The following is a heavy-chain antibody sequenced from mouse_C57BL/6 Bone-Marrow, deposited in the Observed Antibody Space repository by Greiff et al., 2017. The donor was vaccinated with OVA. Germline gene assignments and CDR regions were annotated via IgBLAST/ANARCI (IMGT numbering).Heavy chain of an antibody. D-gene: IGHD1-1*01. CDR3: AITYGSSYGYCDV. J-gene: IGHJ1*03. V-gene: IGHV2-4*01. CDR1: GFSLTSYG. Sequence: VQLKESGPGLVQPSQSLSITCTVSGFSLTSYGVHWVRQPPGKGLEWLGVIWSGVSTDYNAAFISRLSISKDNSKSQVFFKMNSLQADDTAIYYCAITYGSSYGYCDVWGTGTTVTVSS. CDR2: IWSGVST.